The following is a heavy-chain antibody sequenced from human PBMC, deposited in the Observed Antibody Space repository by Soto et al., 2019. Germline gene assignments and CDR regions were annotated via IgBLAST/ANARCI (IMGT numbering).Heavy chain of an antibody. CDR1: GGSISSYY. CDR3: ARIRREGMGGVIVVFDI. D-gene: IGHD3-16*02. CDR2: IYYSGST. J-gene: IGHJ3*02. Sequence: SETLSLTCTVSGGSISSYYWSWIRQPPGKGLEWIGYIYYSGSTNYNPSLKSRVTISVDTSKNQFSLKLSSVTAADTAVYYCARIRREGMGGVIVVFDIGGKGKRVTVSS. V-gene: IGHV4-59*01.